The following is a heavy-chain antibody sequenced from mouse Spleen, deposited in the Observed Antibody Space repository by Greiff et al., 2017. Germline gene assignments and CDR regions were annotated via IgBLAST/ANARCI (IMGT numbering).Heavy chain of an antibody. Sequence: EVMLVESEGGLVQPGSSMKLSCTASGFTFSDYYMAWVRQVPEKGLEWVANINYDGSSTYYLDSLKSRFIISRDNAKNILYLQMSSLKSEDTATYYCARGWLLHFDYWGQGTTLTVSS. CDR1: GFTFSDYY. CDR3: ARGWLLHFDY. J-gene: IGHJ2*01. V-gene: IGHV5-16*01. CDR2: INYDGSST. D-gene: IGHD2-3*01.